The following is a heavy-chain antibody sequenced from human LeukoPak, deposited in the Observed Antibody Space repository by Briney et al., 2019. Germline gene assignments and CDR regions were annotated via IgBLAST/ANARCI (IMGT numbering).Heavy chain of an antibody. J-gene: IGHJ4*02. CDR1: GFTFSSYS. D-gene: IGHD3-22*01. CDR3: ARASYYYDSSGYYFFDY. Sequence: GGSLRLSCAASGFTFSSYSMNWVRQAPGKGLEWVPCISSSSSYIYYADSVKGRFTISRDNAKNSLYLQMNSLRAEDTAVYYCARASYYYDSSGYYFFDYWGQGTLVTVSS. CDR2: ISSSSSYI. V-gene: IGHV3-21*05.